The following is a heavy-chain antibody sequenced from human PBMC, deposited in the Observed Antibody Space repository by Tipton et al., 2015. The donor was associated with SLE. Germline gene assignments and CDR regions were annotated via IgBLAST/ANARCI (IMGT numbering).Heavy chain of an antibody. Sequence: LRLSCTVSGGSINSYYWTWIRQAPGKGLEWIAYISYSGSTNYSPSLKSRVTISVDTSKNQFSLKLSSVTAADTAVYYCARVAPAEVFDYWGQGTLVTVSS. J-gene: IGHJ4*02. CDR3: ARVAPAEVFDY. V-gene: IGHV4-59*08. D-gene: IGHD2-2*01. CDR1: GGSINSYY. CDR2: ISYSGST.